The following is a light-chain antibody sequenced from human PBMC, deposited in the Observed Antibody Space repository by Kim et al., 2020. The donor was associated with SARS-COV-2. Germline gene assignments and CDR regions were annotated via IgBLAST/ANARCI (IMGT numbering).Light chain of an antibody. V-gene: IGKV3-20*01. Sequence: SPGESATLSCRASGRINSRYLAWSQQKPRQAPRLLLYAASSRATGISDRFSGSGSGTDFTLTISRLEPEDIAVYYCQQYGTSLYTFGQGTKLEI. CDR3: QQYGTSLYT. CDR1: GRINSRY. CDR2: AAS. J-gene: IGKJ2*01.